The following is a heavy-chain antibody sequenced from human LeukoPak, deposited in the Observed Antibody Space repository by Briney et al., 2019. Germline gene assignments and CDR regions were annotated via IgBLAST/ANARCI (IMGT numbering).Heavy chain of an antibody. J-gene: IGHJ4*02. CDR1: GASMRSETHY. V-gene: IGHV4-31*03. Sequence: SETLSLTCNVSGASMRSETHYWSWLRQHPGKGPEWIAYIYYTAGAYYNPSLESRVSISLDPSENQFSLKLSSVTAADTAVYYCARGRRELKYAPDYLGQGTLVTVSS. D-gene: IGHD2-2*01. CDR3: ARGRRELKYAPDY. CDR2: IYYTAGA.